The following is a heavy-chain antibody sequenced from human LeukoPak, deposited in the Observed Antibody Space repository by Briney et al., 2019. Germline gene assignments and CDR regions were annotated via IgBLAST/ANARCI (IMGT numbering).Heavy chain of an antibody. CDR3: AKDGNWARFEN. V-gene: IGHV3-23*01. Sequence: GALRLSCAASGFTYSNYGMSWVRQAPGKGLEWVSVTSGSGGSTYYADSLKGRFTISRDNSKNTLYLQMNSLRAEDTAAYYCAKDGNWARFENWGQGTLVTVSS. CDR2: TSGSGGST. J-gene: IGHJ4*02. D-gene: IGHD7-27*01. CDR1: GFTYSNYG.